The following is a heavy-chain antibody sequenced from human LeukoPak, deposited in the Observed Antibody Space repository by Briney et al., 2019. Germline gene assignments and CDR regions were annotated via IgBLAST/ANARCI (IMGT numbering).Heavy chain of an antibody. CDR1: GFTFSMYS. Sequence: GGSLRLTCVVSGFTFSMYSINWVRQAPGKGLEWVSYISGTSNTIYYAESVKGRFTISRDNAKNSLYLQVNSLRAEDTAIYYCARDLGSYSSGWYMGFDYWGQGNLVTVSS. CDR2: ISGTSNTI. D-gene: IGHD6-19*01. J-gene: IGHJ4*02. V-gene: IGHV3-48*01. CDR3: ARDLGSYSSGWYMGFDY.